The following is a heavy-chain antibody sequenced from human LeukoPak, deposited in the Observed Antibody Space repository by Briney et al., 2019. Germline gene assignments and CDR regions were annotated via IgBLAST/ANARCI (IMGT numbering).Heavy chain of an antibody. D-gene: IGHD3-22*01. CDR3: ATADHIYYYDSSERTTYIDY. CDR1: GYTFTSYA. V-gene: IGHV1-3*01. Sequence: ASVKVSCKASGYTFTSYAMHWVRQAPGQRLEWMGWINAGNGNTKYSQKFQGRVTITRDTSASTAYMELSSLRSEDTAVYYCATADHIYYYDSSERTTYIDYWGQGTLVTVSS. CDR2: INAGNGNT. J-gene: IGHJ4*02.